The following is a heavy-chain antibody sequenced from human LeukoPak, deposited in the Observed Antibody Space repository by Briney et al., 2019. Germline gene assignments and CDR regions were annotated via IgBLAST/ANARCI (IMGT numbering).Heavy chain of an antibody. CDR1: GFTLITND. V-gene: IGHV3-53*01. CDR3: ARGVEPLAANTLAY. D-gene: IGHD1-14*01. Sequence: PGGSLRLSCAAPGFTLITNDMTWVRQAPGKGLEWGSVLYSDGNTKYADSVQGRFTISRDNSKNTLYLEMNSLSPDDTAVYYCARGVEPLAANTLAYWGQGTLVTVSS. CDR2: LYSDGNT. J-gene: IGHJ4*02.